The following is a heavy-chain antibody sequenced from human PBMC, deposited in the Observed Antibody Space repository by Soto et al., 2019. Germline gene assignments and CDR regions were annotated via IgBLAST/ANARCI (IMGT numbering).Heavy chain of an antibody. CDR1: GGSISSGGYY. J-gene: IGHJ5*02. CDR2: IYHSGTT. Sequence: QVQLQESGPGLVKPSQTLSLTCTVSGGSISSGGYYWSWIRQHPGKGLEWIGYIYHSGTTYYNPSLKRRVTKSGDTAKKQFSPEVTSGNAAGTAVYYCAGVRGNQPLGGFDPLGQGTLVTVSS. V-gene: IGHV4-31*03. CDR3: AGVRGNQPLGGFDP. D-gene: IGHD3-10*01.